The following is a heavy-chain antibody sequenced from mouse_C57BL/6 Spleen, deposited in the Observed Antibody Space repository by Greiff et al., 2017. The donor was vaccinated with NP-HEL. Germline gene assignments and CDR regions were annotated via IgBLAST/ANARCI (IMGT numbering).Heavy chain of an antibody. D-gene: IGHD1-1*01. Sequence: VQGVESGPELVKPGASVKISCKASGYAFSSSWMNWVKQRPGKGLEWIGRIYPGDGDTNYNGKFKGKATLTADKSSSTAYMQLSSLTSEDSAVYFCARDYYGSRNYFDYWGQGTTLTVSS. J-gene: IGHJ2*01. CDR1: GYAFSSSW. CDR3: ARDYYGSRNYFDY. V-gene: IGHV1-82*01. CDR2: IYPGDGDT.